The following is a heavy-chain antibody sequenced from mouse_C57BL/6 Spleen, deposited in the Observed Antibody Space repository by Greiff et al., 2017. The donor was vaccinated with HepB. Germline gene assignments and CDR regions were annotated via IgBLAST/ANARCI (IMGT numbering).Heavy chain of an antibody. J-gene: IGHJ4*01. V-gene: IGHV5-17*01. Sequence: EVMLVESGGGLVKPGGSLKLSCAASGFTFSDYGMHWVRQAPEKGLEWVAYISSGSSTIYYADTVKGRFTISRDNAKNTLFLQMTSLRSEETAMYYCARGDYGSSYVYAMDYWGQGTSVTVSS. CDR2: ISSGSSTI. CDR3: ARGDYGSSYVYAMDY. CDR1: GFTFSDYG. D-gene: IGHD1-1*01.